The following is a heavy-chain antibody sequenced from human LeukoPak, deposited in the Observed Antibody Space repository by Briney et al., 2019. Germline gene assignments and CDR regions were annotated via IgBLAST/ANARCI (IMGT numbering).Heavy chain of an antibody. V-gene: IGHV4-31*03. CDR3: ARQRRYCSSTSCYFGYYGLDV. D-gene: IGHD2-2*01. CDR2: IYYSGST. CDR1: GGSISSDSYY. Sequence: SETLSLTCTVSGGSISSDSYYWSWIRQHPGKGLEWIGCIYYSGSTYYNPSLKSRITMSVDTSNNHFSLKLSSVTAADTAVYYCARQRRYCSSTSCYFGYYGLDVWGQGTTVTVSS. J-gene: IGHJ6*02.